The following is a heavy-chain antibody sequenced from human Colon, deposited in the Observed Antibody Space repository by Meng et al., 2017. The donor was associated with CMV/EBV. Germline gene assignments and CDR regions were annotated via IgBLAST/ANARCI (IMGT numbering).Heavy chain of an antibody. CDR1: GGTFGTFA. J-gene: IGHJ4*02. D-gene: IGHD4-17*01. V-gene: IGHV1-69*10. CDR3: ARMTRETTPPYFDY. CDR2: IIPSLGIT. Sequence: VKVSCKASGGTFGTFAISWVRQAPGQGLEWMGGIIPSLGITNNAQKFRGRVTFTADKSTTTAYMELTSLRSEDTAFYYCARMTRETTPPYFDYWGQGTLVTVSS.